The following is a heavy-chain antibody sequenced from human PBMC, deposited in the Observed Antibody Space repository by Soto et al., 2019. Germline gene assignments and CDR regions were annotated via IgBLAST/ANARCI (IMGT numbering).Heavy chain of an antibody. D-gene: IGHD6-19*01. J-gene: IGHJ5*02. CDR2: ISAYNGNT. CDR3: ARLRIAVAATGWFDP. Sequence: ASVKVSCTDSGYTFTSYSISWVRQATGQGLEWMGWISAYNGNTNYAQKLQGRVTMTTDTSTSTAYMELRSLRSDDTAVYYCARLRIAVAATGWFDPWGQGTLVTVSS. CDR1: GYTFTSYS. V-gene: IGHV1-18*01.